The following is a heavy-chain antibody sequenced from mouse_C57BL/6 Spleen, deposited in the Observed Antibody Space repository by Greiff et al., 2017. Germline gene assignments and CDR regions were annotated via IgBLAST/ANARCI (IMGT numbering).Heavy chain of an antibody. D-gene: IGHD1-1*02. Sequence: VQLQQPGAELVKPGASVTLSCKASGYTFTSYWMHWVKQRPGQGLEWIGMINPNSGSTNYNEKFKSKATLTVDKSSSTAYMQVSSLTSEDSAGYYFARGGYDSHWYFDVWGTGTTVTVAS. CDR2: INPNSGST. CDR3: ARGGYDSHWYFDV. CDR1: GYTFTSYW. J-gene: IGHJ1*03. V-gene: IGHV1-64*01.